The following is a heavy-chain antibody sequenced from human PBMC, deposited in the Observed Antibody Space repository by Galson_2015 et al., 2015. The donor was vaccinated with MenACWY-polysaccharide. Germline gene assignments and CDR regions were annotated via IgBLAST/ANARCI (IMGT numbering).Heavy chain of an antibody. J-gene: IGHJ5*02. CDR1: GFTFDTYW. V-gene: IGHV3-7*03. D-gene: IGHD3-22*01. CDR2: IKQDGSEI. CDR3: ARKLYYYDNLKGWFDP. Sequence: SLRLSCAASGFTFDTYWMSWVRQAPGKGLEWVASIKQDGSEIYYVDSVKGRFTISRDSAMNSLYLQMNSLGAEDTAVYYCARKLYYYDNLKGWFDPWGQGTLVTVSS.